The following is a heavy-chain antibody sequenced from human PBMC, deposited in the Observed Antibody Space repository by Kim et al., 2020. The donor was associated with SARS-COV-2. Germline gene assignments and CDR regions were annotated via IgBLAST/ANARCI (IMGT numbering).Heavy chain of an antibody. Sequence: ASVKVSCKASGYTFTGYYMHWVRQAPGQGLEWMGWINPNSGGTNYAQKFQGRVTMTRDTSISTAYMELSRLRSDDTAVYYCARGDDILTGYLDYWGQGTLVTVSS. CDR3: ARGDDILTGYLDY. CDR2: INPNSGGT. J-gene: IGHJ4*02. D-gene: IGHD3-9*01. CDR1: GYTFTGYY. V-gene: IGHV1-2*02.